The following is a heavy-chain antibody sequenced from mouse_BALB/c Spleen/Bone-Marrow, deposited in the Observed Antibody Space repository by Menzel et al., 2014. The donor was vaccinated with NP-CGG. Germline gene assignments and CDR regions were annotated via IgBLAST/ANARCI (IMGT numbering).Heavy chain of an antibody. J-gene: IGHJ3*01. D-gene: IGHD2-1*01. CDR2: ISTYYGDA. CDR1: GYTFTDYA. CDR3: AREGGNFPWFAY. Sequence: VQLQQSGAELVRPGVSVKISCKGSGYTFTDYAMHWVKQSHAKSLKWIGVISTYYGDASYNQKFKGKATMTVDKSSSTAYMELARLTSEDSAIYYCAREGGNFPWFAYWGQGTLVTVSA. V-gene: IGHV1S137*01.